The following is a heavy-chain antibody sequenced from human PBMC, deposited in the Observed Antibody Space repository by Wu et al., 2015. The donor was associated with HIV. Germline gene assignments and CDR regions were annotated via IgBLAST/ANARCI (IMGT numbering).Heavy chain of an antibody. V-gene: IGHV1-18*01. D-gene: IGHD2-15*01. CDR1: DFTFASYG. CDR2: ISAYDGNT. Sequence: QVQLVQSGAGVKKPGASVRTSCKAYDFTFASYGFSWVRQAPGQGLEWMGWISAYDGNTDYAQNFQGRVTMTTDTPTSTAYMELRSLRSDGTAMYYCARDIVVMVAATIPLDYWGQGTLVTVSS. CDR3: ARDIVVMVAATIPLDY. J-gene: IGHJ4*02.